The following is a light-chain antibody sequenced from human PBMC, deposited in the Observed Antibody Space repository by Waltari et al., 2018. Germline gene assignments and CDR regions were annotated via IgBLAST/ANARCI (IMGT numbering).Light chain of an antibody. V-gene: IGKV1-17*01. J-gene: IGKJ2*01. CDR1: QAIRND. Sequence: DIQMTQSPSSLSASVGDRVTITCRPSQAIRNDLAWYQHKPGTAPKRLIYAAFTLQSWVSSRFSGSGFETEFTLTISGLQPEDFATYYCLQQNSYPYTFGQGTRVEMK. CDR2: AAF. CDR3: LQQNSYPYT.